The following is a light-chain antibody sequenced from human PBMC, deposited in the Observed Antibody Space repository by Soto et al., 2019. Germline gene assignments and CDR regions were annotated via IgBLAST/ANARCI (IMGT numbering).Light chain of an antibody. CDR2: SAS. V-gene: IGKV1-39*01. CDR1: QIITNS. CDR3: QQNYNTPPT. J-gene: IGKJ2*01. Sequence: IQMTQSPSSLSASVGDRVTITCRASQIITNSLHWYQQKPGKAPKLLIYSASSLQSGVPSRFTGSGSGTDFTLTISSLQPEDFATYYCQQNYNTPPTFGQGTKLEIK.